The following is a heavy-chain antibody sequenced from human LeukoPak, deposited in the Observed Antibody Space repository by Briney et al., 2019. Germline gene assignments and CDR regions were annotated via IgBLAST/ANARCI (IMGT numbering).Heavy chain of an antibody. D-gene: IGHD3-10*01. CDR3: AREGSDYYGSGSYYRSYYYYMDV. Sequence: SETLSLTCTVSGGSISSSSYYWGWIRQPPGKGLEWIGSIYYSGSSYYNPSLKRRVTISVGTSKNQFSLKLSSVTAADTAVYYCAREGSDYYGSGSYYRSYYYYMDVWGKGTTVTISS. CDR1: GGSISSSSYY. V-gene: IGHV4-39*07. J-gene: IGHJ6*03. CDR2: IYYSGSS.